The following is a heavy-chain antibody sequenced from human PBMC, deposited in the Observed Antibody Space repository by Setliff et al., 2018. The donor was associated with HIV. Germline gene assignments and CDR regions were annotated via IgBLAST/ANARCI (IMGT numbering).Heavy chain of an antibody. CDR2: INQDGSEK. D-gene: IGHD6-19*01. Sequence: GGSLRLSCEASGFTFRTFAMNWVRQAPGKGLEWVAKINQDGSEKHYVDSVKGRFTISRGNAENSLYLQMNSLTAEETAVYYCARALSYSGWRTQYFDCWGQGTLVTVSS. V-gene: IGHV3-7*03. CDR3: ARALSYSGWRTQYFDC. J-gene: IGHJ4*02. CDR1: GFTFRTFA.